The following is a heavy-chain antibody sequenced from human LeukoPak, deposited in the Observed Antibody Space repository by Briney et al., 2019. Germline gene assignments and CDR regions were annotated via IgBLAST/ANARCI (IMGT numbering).Heavy chain of an antibody. CDR3: AKDIRAKWESGVDY. Sequence: PGGXLGLSCAASGFTFDDYTMHWVGQAPGKGLEWVSLISWDGGSTYYADSVKGRFTISRDNSKNSLYLQMNSLRTEDTALYYCAKDIRAKWESGVDYWGQGTLVTVSS. CDR1: GFTFDDYT. J-gene: IGHJ4*02. V-gene: IGHV3-43*01. CDR2: ISWDGGST. D-gene: IGHD1-26*01.